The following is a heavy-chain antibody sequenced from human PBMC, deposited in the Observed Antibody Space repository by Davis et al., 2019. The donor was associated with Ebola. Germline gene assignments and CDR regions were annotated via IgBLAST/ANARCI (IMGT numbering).Heavy chain of an antibody. CDR2: ISYDGSNK. CDR1: GFTFSSYA. CDR3: ATPYYYGSGSPIPAFGY. V-gene: IGHV3-30*04. D-gene: IGHD3-10*01. Sequence: GESLKISCAASGFTFSSYAMHWVRQAPGKGLEWVAVISYDGSNKYYADSVKGRFTISRDNSKNTLYLQMNSLRAEDTAVYYCATPYYYGSGSPIPAFGYWGQGTLITVSS. J-gene: IGHJ4*02.